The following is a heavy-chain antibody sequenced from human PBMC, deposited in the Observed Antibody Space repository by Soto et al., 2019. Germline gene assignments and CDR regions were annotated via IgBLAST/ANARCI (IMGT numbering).Heavy chain of an antibody. V-gene: IGHV4-31*03. J-gene: IGHJ5*02. D-gene: IGHD4-17*01. Sequence: QVQLQESGPGLVKPSQTLSLTCTVSGGSISSGGYYWSWIRQHPGKGLEWIGYIYYSGSTYYNPSLKSRVTISVDTSKKQFSPKLSSVTAADTAVYYCARGAQGSGDYVHGWFDPWGQGTLVTVSS. CDR1: GGSISSGGYY. CDR3: ARGAQGSGDYVHGWFDP. CDR2: IYYSGST.